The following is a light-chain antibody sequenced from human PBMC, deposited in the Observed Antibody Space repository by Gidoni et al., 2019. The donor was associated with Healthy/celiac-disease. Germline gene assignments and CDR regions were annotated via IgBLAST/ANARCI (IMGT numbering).Light chain of an antibody. Sequence: QSVLPQPPSVSGAPGQGVTLPCTGSSSNIGAGYDVHWYQQLPGTAPKLLIYGNSNRPSGVPDRFSGSKSGTSASLAITGLQAEDEADYYCQSYDSSLSGVFGGGTKLTVL. J-gene: IGLJ3*02. CDR3: QSYDSSLSGV. CDR1: SSNIGAGYD. CDR2: GNS. V-gene: IGLV1-40*01.